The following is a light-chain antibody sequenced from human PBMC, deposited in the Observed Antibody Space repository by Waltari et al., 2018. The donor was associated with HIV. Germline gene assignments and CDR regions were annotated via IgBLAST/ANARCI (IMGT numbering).Light chain of an antibody. V-gene: IGLV5-45*01. J-gene: IGLJ2*01. Sequence: QAVLTQPASLSASPGASASLTCTLRRGIDVAINRIYWSPQKPGSPPQYLLRYKSDSDKQQGSGVPSRFSGSKDASANAGILLISGLQSGDEADYYCVIWHNSAWVFGGGTKLTVL. CDR3: VIWHNSAWV. CDR2: YKSDSDK. CDR1: RGIDVAINR.